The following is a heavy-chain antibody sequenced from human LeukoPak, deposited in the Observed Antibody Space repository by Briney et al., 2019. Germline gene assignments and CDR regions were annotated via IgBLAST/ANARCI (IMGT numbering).Heavy chain of an antibody. V-gene: IGHV1-69*06. CDR3: ARGGIAAAGTVARFDP. J-gene: IGHJ5*02. CDR2: IIPIFGTA. CDR1: GGTFSSYA. Sequence: SVKVSCKASGGTFSSYAISRVRQAPGQGLEWMGGIIPIFGTANYAQKFQGRVTITADKSTSTAYVELSRLRSEDTAVYYCARGGIAAAGTVARFDPWGQGTLVTVSS. D-gene: IGHD6-13*01.